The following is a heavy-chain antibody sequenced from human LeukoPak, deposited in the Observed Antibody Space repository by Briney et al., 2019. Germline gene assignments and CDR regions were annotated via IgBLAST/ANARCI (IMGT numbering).Heavy chain of an antibody. V-gene: IGHV1-46*01. CDR2: INPSGGST. Sequence: ASVKVSCKASGYTFTSYYMHWVRQAPGQGLEWMGIINPSGGSTSYAQKSQGRVTMTRDTSTSTVYMELSSLRSEDTAVYYCARGGQELVDRDYYYYGMDVWGQGTTVTVSS. CDR1: GYTFTSYY. CDR3: ARGGQELVDRDYYYYGMDV. D-gene: IGHD2-8*02. J-gene: IGHJ6*02.